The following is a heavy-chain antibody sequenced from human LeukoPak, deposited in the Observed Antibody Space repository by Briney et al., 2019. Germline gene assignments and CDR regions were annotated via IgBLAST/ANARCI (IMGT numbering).Heavy chain of an antibody. D-gene: IGHD3-10*01. J-gene: IGHJ5*01. CDR2: VFRTGTT. V-gene: IGHV4-39*02. Sequence: KPSEALSLTCSVSGGSIVSSSYYWGWIRQPPGKGLEWIGSVFRTGTTCYSASLKSRVSISVDTSKNDFALKLASVTAADTAMYFCARRVGFYGSGSLNYFDPWGQGILVSVSS. CDR1: GGSIVSSSYY. CDR3: ARRVGFYGSGSLNYFDP.